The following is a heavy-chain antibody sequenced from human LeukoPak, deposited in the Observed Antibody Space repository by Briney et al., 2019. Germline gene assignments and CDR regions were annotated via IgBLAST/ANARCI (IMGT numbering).Heavy chain of an antibody. CDR3: ARASQLWSYFDY. CDR1: GGSISGYY. D-gene: IGHD5-18*01. J-gene: IGHJ4*02. V-gene: IGHV4-34*01. Sequence: ASETLSLTCTVSGGSISGYYWSWIRQPPGKGLEWIGEINHSGSTNYNPSLKSRVTISVDTSKNQFSLKLSSVTAADTAVYYCARASQLWSYFDYWGQGTLVTVSS. CDR2: INHSGST.